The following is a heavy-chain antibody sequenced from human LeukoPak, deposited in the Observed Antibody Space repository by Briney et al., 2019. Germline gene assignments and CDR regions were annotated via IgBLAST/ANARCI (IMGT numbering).Heavy chain of an antibody. Sequence: GGSLRLSCAASAFTFSSYAMSWVRQAPGKGLEWVSSINSSGGSTYYADSVKGRFTTSRDNSKNILYLEMNSLRVDDTAVYYCAKDTAPLGATKEFDHWGQGTLVTVSS. J-gene: IGHJ4*02. CDR1: AFTFSSYA. V-gene: IGHV3-23*01. D-gene: IGHD1-26*01. CDR3: AKDTAPLGATKEFDH. CDR2: INSSGGST.